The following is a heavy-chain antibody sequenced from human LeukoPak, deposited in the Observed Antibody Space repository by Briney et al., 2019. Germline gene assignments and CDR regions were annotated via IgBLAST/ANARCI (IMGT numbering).Heavy chain of an antibody. D-gene: IGHD6-13*01. CDR2: ISSSSSYI. V-gene: IGHV3-21*01. CDR1: GFTFSSYS. CDR3: ARDREQQLGFDY. Sequence: GGSLRLSCAASGFTFSSYSMNWVRQAPGKGLEWVSSISSSSSYIYYADSVKGRFTISRDNAKNSLYLQMNSLRAEDTAVYYCARDREQQLGFDYWGQGTLVTVSS. J-gene: IGHJ4*02.